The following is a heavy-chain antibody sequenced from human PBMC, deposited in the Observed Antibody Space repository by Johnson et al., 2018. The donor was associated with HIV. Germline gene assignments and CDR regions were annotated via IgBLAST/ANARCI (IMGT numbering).Heavy chain of an antibody. J-gene: IGHJ3*02. D-gene: IGHD3-22*01. Sequence: VQLVESGGGVVRPGGSLRLSCAASGFAFRSYWMHWVRQAPGKGLVWVSRINSDGSSTSYADSVKGRFTISRDSAKNTLYLQMNSLRAEDTAVYYCARPRVSSGRHGAFDIWGQGTMVTVSS. CDR2: INSDGSST. CDR1: GFAFRSYW. V-gene: IGHV3-74*02. CDR3: ARPRVSSGRHGAFDI.